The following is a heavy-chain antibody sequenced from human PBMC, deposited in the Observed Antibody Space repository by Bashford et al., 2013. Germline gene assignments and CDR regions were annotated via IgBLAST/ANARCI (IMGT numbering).Heavy chain of an antibody. CDR3: ARAGSSSWSNWFDP. Sequence: ASVKVSCKASNYVFDSYGISWVRQAPGQGLEWLGWISVFNGRAIYALKMQGRLTMTTDTPTSTAYMELRRLRSDDTAVYYCARAGSSSWSNWFDPWGQGTLVTVSS. V-gene: IGHV1-18*01. J-gene: IGHJ5*02. CDR1: NYVFDSYG. D-gene: IGHD6-13*01. CDR2: ISVFNGRA.